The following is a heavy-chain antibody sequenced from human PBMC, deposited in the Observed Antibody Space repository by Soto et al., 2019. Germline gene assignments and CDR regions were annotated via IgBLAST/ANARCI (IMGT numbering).Heavy chain of an antibody. CDR3: ARVGFWSGYYYNWFDP. J-gene: IGHJ5*02. D-gene: IGHD3-3*01. CDR2: IIPIFGTA. CDR1: GGTFSSYA. V-gene: IGHV1-69*06. Sequence: SVKVSCKASGGTFSSYAISWVRQAPGQGLEWMGGIIPIFGTANYAQKFQGRVTITADKSTSTAYMELSSLRSEDTAVYYCARVGFWSGYYYNWFDPWGQVTLVTVSS.